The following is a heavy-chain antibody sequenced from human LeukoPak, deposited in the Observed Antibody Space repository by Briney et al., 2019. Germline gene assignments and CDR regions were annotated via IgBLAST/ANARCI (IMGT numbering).Heavy chain of an antibody. J-gene: IGHJ5*02. Sequence: GGSLRLSCAASGFTFNSFFLNWVRLTPGRELEWVACISQDGSETFYMDSVRGRFTISRDNAKNSLYLQMNSLRAEDTAVYYCARDRPDYYDSSGYDWFDPWGQGTLVTVSS. CDR1: GFTFNSFF. V-gene: IGHV3-7*01. CDR3: ARDRPDYYDSSGYDWFDP. D-gene: IGHD3-22*01. CDR2: ISQDGSET.